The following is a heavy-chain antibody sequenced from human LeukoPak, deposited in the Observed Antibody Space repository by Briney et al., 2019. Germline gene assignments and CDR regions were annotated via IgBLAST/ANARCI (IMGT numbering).Heavy chain of an antibody. CDR1: GGSISRYY. J-gene: IGHJ4*02. Sequence: SETLSLTCSVSGGSISRYYWNWIRQPPGKGLEWIGYIYYSGSTNYNPSLKSRVTISVETSKNQFSLKLSSVTAADTAVYYCARVMLGYCSGGSCYSQNFDYWGQGTLVTVSS. CDR2: IYYSGST. D-gene: IGHD2-15*01. CDR3: ARVMLGYCSGGSCYSQNFDY. V-gene: IGHV4-59*08.